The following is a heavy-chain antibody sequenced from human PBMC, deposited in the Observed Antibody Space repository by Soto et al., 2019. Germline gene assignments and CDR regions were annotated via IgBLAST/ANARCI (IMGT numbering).Heavy chain of an antibody. CDR2: IIPIFGTA. CDR1: GGTFSSYA. Sequence: QVQLVQSGAEEKKPGSSVKVSCKASGGTFSSYAISWVRQAPGQGLEWMGGIIPIFGTANYAQKFQGRVTRTADEYTSTAYMELRSLRSEDTAVYYCARTYSDSSGYYYGHHGYWGQGTLVTVSS. D-gene: IGHD3-22*01. V-gene: IGHV1-69*01. J-gene: IGHJ4*02. CDR3: ARTYSDSSGYYYGHHGY.